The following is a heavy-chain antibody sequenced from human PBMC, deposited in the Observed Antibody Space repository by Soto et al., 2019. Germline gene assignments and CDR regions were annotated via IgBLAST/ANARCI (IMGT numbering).Heavy chain of an antibody. CDR2: LHSGGDT. CDR3: ARDGPYYYASRMDV. Sequence: EVQLVESGGGLVQPGGSLRLSWAASGIPVSSNYMTWVRQAPGKGLEWVSVLHSGGDTYYANSVKGRFTISRHDSTNTLFLQMNSLTAEDTAVYYCARDGPYYYASRMDVWGQGTTVTVSS. V-gene: IGHV3-53*04. J-gene: IGHJ6*02. D-gene: IGHD3-10*01. CDR1: GIPVSSNY.